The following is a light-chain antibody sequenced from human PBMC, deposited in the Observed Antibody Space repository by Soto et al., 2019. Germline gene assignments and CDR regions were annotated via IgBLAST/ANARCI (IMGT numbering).Light chain of an antibody. CDR3: QQYNNWPRT. Sequence: EIVMTQSPATLSVSPGERATLSCRASQSVGSNLAWYQQKPGQAPRLLIYGASTRATGFPARFSGSGSGTEFTLTISSLQSEDFAVYYCQQYNNWPRTFGHGTKVDIK. V-gene: IGKV3-15*01. CDR2: GAS. CDR1: QSVGSN. J-gene: IGKJ3*01.